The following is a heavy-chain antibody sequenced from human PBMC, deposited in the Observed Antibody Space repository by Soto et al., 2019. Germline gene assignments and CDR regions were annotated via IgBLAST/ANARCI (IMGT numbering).Heavy chain of an antibody. CDR3: ARARRKVPYSSVPGGAFDI. V-gene: IGHV3-33*01. J-gene: IGHJ3*02. D-gene: IGHD6-19*01. CDR2: IWYDGSNK. CDR1: GFTFSSYG. Sequence: QVQLVESGGGVVQPGRSLRLSCAASGFTFSSYGMHWVRQAPGKGLEWVAVIWYDGSNKYYADSVKGRFTISRDNSKNTLYLQMNSLRAEDTAVYYCARARRKVPYSSVPGGAFDIWGQGTMVTVSS.